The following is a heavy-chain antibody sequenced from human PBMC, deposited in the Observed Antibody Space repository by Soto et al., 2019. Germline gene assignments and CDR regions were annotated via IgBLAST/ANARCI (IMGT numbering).Heavy chain of an antibody. CDR3: ARGLNKAALSFEY. D-gene: IGHD6-25*01. J-gene: IGHJ4*01. CDR1: GFTFDNYA. V-gene: IGHV3-20*04. CDR2: INWNGASA. Sequence: PGGSLRLSCTVSGFTFDNYAMSWVRQAPGKGLEWISGINWNGASAGYADSVKGRFTISRDNAKNSLYLQMNGLRAEDTALYYCARGLNKAALSFEYWGQGTLVTVSS.